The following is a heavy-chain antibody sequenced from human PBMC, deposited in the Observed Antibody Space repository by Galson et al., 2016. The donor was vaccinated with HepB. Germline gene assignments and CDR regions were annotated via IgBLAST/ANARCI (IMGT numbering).Heavy chain of an antibody. J-gene: IGHJ4*02. CDR2: IYYSGST. D-gene: IGHD1-26*01. V-gene: IGHV4-59*01. CDR1: SGSISRYY. Sequence: SETLSLTCTVSSGSISRYYWNWIRQPPGKGLEWIGYIYYSGSTKYNPSLKSRVTISVDTSKNQFSLKLSSVTAADTAVYYCARARWELLSHYYFDFWGQGILVTVSS. CDR3: ARARWELLSHYYFDF.